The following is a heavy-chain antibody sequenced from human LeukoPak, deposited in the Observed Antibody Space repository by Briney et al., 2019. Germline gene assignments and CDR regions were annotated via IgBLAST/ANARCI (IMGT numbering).Heavy chain of an antibody. CDR3: ARLKARDAFDI. Sequence: PSETLSLTCTVSGGSIGSYSWNWIRQSPGTGLEWIGYVYYSGSTMYNPSLRSRVTISVDTSKNQFSLKLSSVTAADTAVYYYARLKARDAFDIWGQGTMVTVSS. V-gene: IGHV4-59*08. CDR2: VYYSGST. CDR1: GGSIGSYS. J-gene: IGHJ3*02.